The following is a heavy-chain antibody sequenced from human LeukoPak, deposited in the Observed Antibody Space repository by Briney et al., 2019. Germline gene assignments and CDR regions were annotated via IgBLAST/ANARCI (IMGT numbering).Heavy chain of an antibody. V-gene: IGHV1-69*13. CDR3: ARGNTYYDFWSGYRTTYYFDY. Sequence: ASVKVSCKASAYTFTSYAISWVRQAPGQGLEWMGGIIPIFGTANYAQKFQGRVTITADESTSTAYMELSSLRSEDTAVYYCARGNTYYDFWSGYRTTYYFDYWGQGTLVTVSS. CDR1: AYTFTSYA. D-gene: IGHD3-3*01. J-gene: IGHJ4*02. CDR2: IIPIFGTA.